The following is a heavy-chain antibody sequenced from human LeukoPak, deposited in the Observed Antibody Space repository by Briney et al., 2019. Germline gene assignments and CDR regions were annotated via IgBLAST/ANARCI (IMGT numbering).Heavy chain of an antibody. CDR3: ARDGGVYYYGSGPWFDP. Sequence: PGGSLRPSCAASGFTFCSYWMSWVRQAPGKGLVWVANIKKDGSEKYYVDSVKGRFTISRDNAKNSRYLQINSLGAEDTAVYYCARDGGVYYYGSGPWFDPWGQGTLVSVSS. CDR1: GFTFCSYW. J-gene: IGHJ5*02. D-gene: IGHD3-10*01. CDR2: IKKDGSEK. V-gene: IGHV3-7*01.